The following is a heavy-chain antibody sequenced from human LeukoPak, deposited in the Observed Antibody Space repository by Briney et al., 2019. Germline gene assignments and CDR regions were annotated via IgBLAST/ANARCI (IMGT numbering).Heavy chain of an antibody. CDR2: ISSSSSYI. J-gene: IGHJ4*02. CDR1: GFTFSSYS. V-gene: IGHV3-21*01. Sequence: PGGSLRLSCAASGFTFSSYSMNWVRQAPGKGLEWVSSISSSSSYIYYADSVKGRFTISRDNAKNSLYLQRNSLRAEDTAVYYCARVRKLGCFDYWGQGTLVTVSS. CDR3: ARVRKLGCFDY. D-gene: IGHD6-13*01.